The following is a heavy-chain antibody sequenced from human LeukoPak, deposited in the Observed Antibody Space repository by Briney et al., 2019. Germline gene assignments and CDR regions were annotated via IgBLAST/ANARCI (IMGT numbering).Heavy chain of an antibody. Sequence: ASVKVSCKASGYTFTSYGISWVRQAPGQGLEWMGWISAYNGNTNYAQKLQGRVTMTTDTSTSTAYMELRSLRSDDTAVYYCASDGTRGTTVTRLYYYYMDVWGKGTTVTVSS. V-gene: IGHV1-18*01. D-gene: IGHD1/OR15-1a*01. J-gene: IGHJ6*03. CDR2: ISAYNGNT. CDR3: ASDGTRGTTVTRLYYYYMDV. CDR1: GYTFTSYG.